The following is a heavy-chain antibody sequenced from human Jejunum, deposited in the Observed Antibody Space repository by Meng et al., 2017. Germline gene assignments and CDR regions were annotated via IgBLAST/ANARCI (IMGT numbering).Heavy chain of an antibody. CDR3: ARDVVVGQTTRAPFDF. V-gene: IGHV3-74*01. CDR2: INSDGSLT. CDR1: GFTFSNHW. D-gene: IGHD3-22*01. Sequence: GGSLRLSCAASGFTFSNHWMHWVRQIPGKELVWVSRINSDGSLTSYTDSVKGRFTISRDNARDTLYLQMTSLRAEDTAVYYCARDVVVGQTTRAPFDFWGQGMLVTGAS. J-gene: IGHJ4*02.